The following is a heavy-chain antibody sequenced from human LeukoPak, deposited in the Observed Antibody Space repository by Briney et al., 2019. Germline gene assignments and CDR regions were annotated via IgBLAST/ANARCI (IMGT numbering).Heavy chain of an antibody. Sequence: PGGSLRLSCAASGFTFSSYAMSWVRQAPGKGLEWVSAISGSGGSTYYADSVKGRFTVSRDNSKNTLYLQMNSLRAEDTAVYYCARGRMATIDYYYGMDVWGQGTTVTVSS. CDR1: GFTFSSYA. CDR3: ARGRMATIDYYYGMDV. D-gene: IGHD5-24*01. V-gene: IGHV3-23*01. J-gene: IGHJ6*02. CDR2: ISGSGGST.